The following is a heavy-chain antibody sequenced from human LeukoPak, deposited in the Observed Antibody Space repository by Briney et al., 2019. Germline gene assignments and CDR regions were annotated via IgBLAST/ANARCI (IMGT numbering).Heavy chain of an antibody. J-gene: IGHJ4*02. CDR1: GFTFSSYW. Sequence: SGGSLRLSGAASGFTFSSYWMSWVRQAPGKGLEWVANIKQDGSEKYYVDSVKGRFTISRDNAKHSLYLQMNRLRAEDTAVYYCVREPYYYDSSGYYYDIFDYWGQGTLVTVST. CDR3: VREPYYYDSSGYYYDIFDY. D-gene: IGHD3-22*01. V-gene: IGHV3-7*01. CDR2: IKQDGSEK.